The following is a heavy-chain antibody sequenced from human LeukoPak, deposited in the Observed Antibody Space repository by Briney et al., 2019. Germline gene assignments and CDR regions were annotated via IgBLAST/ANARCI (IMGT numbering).Heavy chain of an antibody. D-gene: IGHD6-19*01. CDR2: IYTSGST. V-gene: IGHV4-61*02. CDR3: AWGQGLMIFHY. J-gene: IGHJ4*02. CDR1: GGSISSGSYY. Sequence: SETLSLTCTVSGGSISSGSYYWSWIRQHAGKGLEWIGRIYTSGSTNYNPSLKSRVTISVDASKNQFLRNRCSVSAAVMAVYYCAWGQGLMIFHYWGRGTLVTVSS.